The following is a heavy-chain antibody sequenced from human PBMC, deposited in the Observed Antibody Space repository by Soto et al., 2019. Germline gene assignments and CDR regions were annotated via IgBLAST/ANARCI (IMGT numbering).Heavy chain of an antibody. CDR1: GFSLNTRGVC. J-gene: IGHJ5*02. Sequence: SGPTLVNPTQTLTLTCTFSGFSLNTRGVCVGWIRQTPEKALECLALIYWNDDKRYSPSLKSRLTITKDTSKNQVVLTMTNMDPVDTGTYYCAHRENYGDHIDPWGQGILVTVSS. D-gene: IGHD4-17*01. CDR2: IYWNDDK. V-gene: IGHV2-5*01. CDR3: AHRENYGDHIDP.